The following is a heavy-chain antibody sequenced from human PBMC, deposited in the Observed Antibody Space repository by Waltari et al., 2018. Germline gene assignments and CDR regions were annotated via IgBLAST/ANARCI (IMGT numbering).Heavy chain of an antibody. V-gene: IGHV4-34*01. D-gene: IGHD3-9*01. Sequence: QVQLQQWGAGLLKPSETLSLTCAVYVGSFSGYYWSWIRQPPGKGLEWIGEINHSGSTNYNPSLKSRVTISVDTSKNQFSLKLSSVTAADTAVYYCARGELRYFDWFHGGFDYWGQGTLVTVSS. CDR2: INHSGST. CDR1: VGSFSGYY. CDR3: ARGELRYFDWFHGGFDY. J-gene: IGHJ4*02.